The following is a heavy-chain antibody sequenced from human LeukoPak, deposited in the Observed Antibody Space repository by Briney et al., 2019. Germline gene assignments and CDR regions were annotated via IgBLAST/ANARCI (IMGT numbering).Heavy chain of an antibody. V-gene: IGHV3-21*01. J-gene: IGHJ4*02. CDR1: GFTFSSYS. CDR2: ISSSSSYI. D-gene: IGHD1-26*01. Sequence: PGGSLRLSCAASGFTFSSYSMNWVRQAPGKGLEWVSSISSSSSYIYYADSVKGRFTISRDNAKNSLYLQMNSLRAEDTAVYYCARGAEWELQMWAYFDYWGQGTLVTVSS. CDR3: ARGAEWELQMWAYFDY.